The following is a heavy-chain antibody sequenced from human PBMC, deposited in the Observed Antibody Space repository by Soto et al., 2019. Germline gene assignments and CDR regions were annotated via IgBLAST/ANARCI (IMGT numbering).Heavy chain of an antibody. J-gene: IGHJ4*02. CDR2: INHSGST. CDR3: ARGPRYCSGGSCSRPFGY. D-gene: IGHD2-15*01. V-gene: IGHV4-34*01. CDR1: GGSFSGYY. Sequence: QVQLQQWGAGLLKPSETLSLTCAVYGGSFSGYYWSWIRQPPGKGLEWIGEINHSGSTNYNPSLKLRVTISVDTSKNQFSLKLSSVTAADTAVYYCARGPRYCSGGSCSRPFGYWGQGTLVTVSS.